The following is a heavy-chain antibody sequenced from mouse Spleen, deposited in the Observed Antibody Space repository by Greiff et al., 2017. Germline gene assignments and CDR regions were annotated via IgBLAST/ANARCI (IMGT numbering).Heavy chain of an antibody. D-gene: IGHD2-3*01. V-gene: IGHV5-17*01. CDR3: ARDITSKSYDGYGENAMDY. Sequence: EVQLQESGGGLVKPGGSLKLSCAASGFTFSDYGMHWVRQAPEKGLEWVAYISSGSSTIYYADTVKGRFTISRDNAKNTLFLQMTSLRSEDTAMYYCARDITSKSYDGYGENAMDYWGQGTSVTVSS. CDR1: GFTFSDYG. J-gene: IGHJ4*01. CDR2: ISSGSSTI.